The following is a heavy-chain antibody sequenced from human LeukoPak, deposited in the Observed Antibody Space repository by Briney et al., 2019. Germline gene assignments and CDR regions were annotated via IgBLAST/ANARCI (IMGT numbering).Heavy chain of an antibody. D-gene: IGHD6-19*01. J-gene: IGHJ6*03. CDR2: ISSSGSTI. CDR1: GFTFSDYY. CDR3: ARGRVAVSTPYYMDV. Sequence: GGSLRLSCAASGFTFSDYYMSWIRQAPGKGLEWVSYISSSGSTIYYADSVKGRFTISRDNAKNSLYLQMNSLRAEDTAVYYCARGRVAVSTPYYMDVWGKGTTVTVSS. V-gene: IGHV3-11*01.